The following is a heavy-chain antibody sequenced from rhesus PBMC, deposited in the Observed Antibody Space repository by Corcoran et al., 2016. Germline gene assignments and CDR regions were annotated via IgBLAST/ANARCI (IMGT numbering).Heavy chain of an antibody. CDR1: GGSISGYY. Sequence: QVQLQESGPGLVKPSETLSLTCAVSGGSISGYYWNWIRQPPGKGLEWIGYIGGSSGSPSSTPSRMSRVTISTTPSKNQFSLKLSSVTAADTAVYYCARNLGYSSWSHFDYWGQGVLVTVSS. D-gene: IGHD6-13*01. CDR3: ARNLGYSSWSHFDY. V-gene: IGHV4-165*02. CDR2: IGGSSGSP. J-gene: IGHJ4*01.